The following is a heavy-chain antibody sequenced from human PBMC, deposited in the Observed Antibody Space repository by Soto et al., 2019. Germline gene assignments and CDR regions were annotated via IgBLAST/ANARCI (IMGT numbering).Heavy chain of an antibody. CDR3: AISDDPNDAFDI. V-gene: IGHV1-46*03. D-gene: IGHD3-3*01. CDR1: GYTFTSYY. Sequence: QVQLVQSGAEVKKPGASVKVSCKASGYTFTSYYMHWVRQAPGQGLEWMGIINPSGGSTSYAQKFQGRVTMTRDTSTSTVYMELSSLRSEDTAVYYYAISDDPNDAFDIWGQGTMVTVSS. CDR2: INPSGGST. J-gene: IGHJ3*02.